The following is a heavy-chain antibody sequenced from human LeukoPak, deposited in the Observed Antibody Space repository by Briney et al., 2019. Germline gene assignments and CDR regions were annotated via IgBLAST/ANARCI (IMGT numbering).Heavy chain of an antibody. D-gene: IGHD3-22*01. CDR3: ARDRSYYDRAFDY. Sequence: PGGSLRLSCAASGFTFSSYSMNWVRQPPGKGLEWIGSIYYSGSTYYNPSLKSRVTISVDTSKNQFSLKLSSVTAADTAVYYCARDRSYYDRAFDYWGQGTLVTVSS. J-gene: IGHJ4*02. V-gene: IGHV4-39*07. CDR2: IYYSGST. CDR1: GFTFSSYS.